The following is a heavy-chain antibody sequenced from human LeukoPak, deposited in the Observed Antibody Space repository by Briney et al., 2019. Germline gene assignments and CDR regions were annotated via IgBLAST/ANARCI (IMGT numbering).Heavy chain of an antibody. CDR3: TAAGHKGSGWYSD. V-gene: IGHV3-23*01. D-gene: IGHD6-19*01. CDR1: GLTFSNYA. CDR2: ISGSGGNT. Sequence: PGGSQRLSCAASGLTFSNYAMSWVRQSPGMGLEWVSLISGSGGNTYYADSVKGRFTISRDNSKNTVYLQMNSLRAEDTAVYYCTAAGHKGSGWYSDWGQGTLVTVSS. J-gene: IGHJ4*02.